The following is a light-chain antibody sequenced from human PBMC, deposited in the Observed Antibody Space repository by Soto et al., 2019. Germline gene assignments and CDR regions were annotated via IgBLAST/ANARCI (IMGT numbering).Light chain of an antibody. V-gene: IGLV2-14*01. Sequence: QSALTQPASVSGSLGQSITISCTGTTRDIAGYNYISWYQQLPGKAPKLMIYQVTIRPSGISNRFSGSKSGITASLTISGLQAEDEADYYCTSFSSSTSLYVFGTGTKV. CDR1: TRDIAGYNY. CDR3: TSFSSSTSLYV. J-gene: IGLJ1*01. CDR2: QVT.